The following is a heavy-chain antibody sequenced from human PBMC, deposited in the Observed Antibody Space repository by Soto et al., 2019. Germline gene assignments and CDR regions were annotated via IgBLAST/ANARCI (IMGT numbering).Heavy chain of an antibody. CDR3: ARVYTTVVTPALLDYYYYGMDV. Sequence: SETLSLTCAVSGGSISSGGYSWSWIRQPPGKGLEWIGYIYQSGSTYYNPTLKKRVTISVDTSKNQFSLMLSSVTAADTAVYYCARVYTTVVTPALLDYYYYGMDVWGQGTTVTVS. D-gene: IGHD4-17*01. J-gene: IGHJ6*02. CDR1: GGSISSGGYS. V-gene: IGHV4-30-2*05. CDR2: IYQSGST.